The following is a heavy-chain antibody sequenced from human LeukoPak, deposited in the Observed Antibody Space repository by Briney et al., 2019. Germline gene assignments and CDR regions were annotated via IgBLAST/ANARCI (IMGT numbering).Heavy chain of an antibody. D-gene: IGHD3-3*01. Sequence: GGSLRLSCAASGFTVSSNYMSWVRQAPGKGLEWVAVISYNENNKYYADSVKGRFTISRDNSKNTLYLQMNSLRAEDTAVYYCAKDLDDFWSGYYQATDYWGQGTLVTVSS. CDR2: ISYNENNK. V-gene: IGHV3-30*18. CDR3: AKDLDDFWSGYYQATDY. CDR1: GFTVSSNY. J-gene: IGHJ4*02.